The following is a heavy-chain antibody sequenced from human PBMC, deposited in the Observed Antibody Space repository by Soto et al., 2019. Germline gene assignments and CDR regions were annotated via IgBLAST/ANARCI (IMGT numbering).Heavy chain of an antibody. Sequence: EVQLVESGGGLVQPGKSLRLSCVASGFTFDDCSMHWVRQAPGKGLEWVSGISWDSGTIGYADSVKVRFSSSRDGAKNSLYLQMNSLIVEDASFYYCVQGRYPTMASPLDHWGQGTLVNVSS. D-gene: IGHD5-12*01. CDR2: ISWDSGTI. V-gene: IGHV3-9*01. CDR1: GFTFDDCS. CDR3: VQGRYPTMASPLDH. J-gene: IGHJ5*02.